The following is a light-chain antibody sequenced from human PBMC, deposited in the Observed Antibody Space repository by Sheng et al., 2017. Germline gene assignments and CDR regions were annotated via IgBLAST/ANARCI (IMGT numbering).Light chain of an antibody. V-gene: IGLV3-21*02. CDR1: NIGTKS. Sequence: SYVLTQPPSVSVAPGQTARITXGGNNIGTKSVHWYQQRPGQAPVLVVYDDSDRPSGIPERFSGXNSGNTATLTISRVEAGDDADYYCQVWDVSSDHPGVFGGGTRLTVL. J-gene: IGLJ3*02. CDR2: DDS. CDR3: QVWDVSSDHPGV.